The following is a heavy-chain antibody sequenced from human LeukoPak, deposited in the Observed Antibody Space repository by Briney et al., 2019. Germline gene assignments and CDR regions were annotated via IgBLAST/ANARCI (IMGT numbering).Heavy chain of an antibody. CDR3: ARGRDTVAGDY. V-gene: IGHV1-8*01. Sequence: ASVKVSCKASGYTFTSYDINWMRQATGQGREWMGWMNPNSGNTGYAQKFQGRVTMTRNTSISTAYMEPSSLRSEDTAVYYCARGRDTVAGDYWGQGTLVTVYS. CDR2: MNPNSGNT. J-gene: IGHJ4*02. CDR1: GYTFTSYD. D-gene: IGHD4-23*01.